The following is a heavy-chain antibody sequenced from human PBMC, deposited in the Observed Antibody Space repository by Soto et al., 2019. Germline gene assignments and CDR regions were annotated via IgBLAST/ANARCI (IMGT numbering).Heavy chain of an antibody. CDR1: GYTFFTYD. Sequence: ASVKVSCKASGYTFFTYDISWVRQAPGQGLEWMGWISTYSGDTKYAQKFQGRVTMTTDTSTTTAYLELRSLRSDDTAVYYCARAVAVMRTYYDFWSGYLLANGLDVWGQGTTVTVSS. J-gene: IGHJ6*02. CDR3: ARAVAVMRTYYDFWSGYLLANGLDV. D-gene: IGHD3-3*01. CDR2: ISTYSGDT. V-gene: IGHV1-18*01.